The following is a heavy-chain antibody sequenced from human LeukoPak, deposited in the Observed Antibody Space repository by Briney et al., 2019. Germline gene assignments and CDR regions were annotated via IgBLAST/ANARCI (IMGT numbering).Heavy chain of an antibody. CDR3: ARGYCSSTSCRYRTSSYGMDV. J-gene: IGHJ6*04. V-gene: IGHV4-34*01. CDR1: GGSFSGYY. CDR2: INHSGST. D-gene: IGHD2-2*01. Sequence: KPSETLSLTSAVYGGSFSGYYWSWIRQPPGKGLEWIGEINHSGSTNYNPSLKSRVTISVDTSKNQFSLKLSSVTAADTAVYYCARGYCSSTSCRYRTSSYGMDVWGKGTTVTVSS.